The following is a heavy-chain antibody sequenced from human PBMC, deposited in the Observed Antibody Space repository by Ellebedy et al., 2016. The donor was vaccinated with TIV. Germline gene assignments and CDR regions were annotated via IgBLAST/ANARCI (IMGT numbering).Heavy chain of an antibody. CDR3: AKGEWELLGWHFDF. V-gene: IGHV3-23*01. J-gene: IGHJ4*02. CDR2: TTSSGGST. CDR1: GFIFSGHA. D-gene: IGHD1-26*01. Sequence: GGSLRLSXAASGFIFSGHAMSWVRQAPGKGLEWVSGTTSSGGSTYYADSVKGRFTISRDNSKNTLYLQMNSLRAEDTAIYYCAKGEWELLGWHFDFWGQGTLVTVSS.